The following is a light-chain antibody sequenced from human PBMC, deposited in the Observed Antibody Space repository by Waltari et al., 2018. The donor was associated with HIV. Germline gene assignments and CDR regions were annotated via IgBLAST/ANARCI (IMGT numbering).Light chain of an antibody. CDR2: KAS. Sequence: IQMTQSPPTLSASVGDSVTITCRASQRVSSSLAWYQQTPGKAPNLCIFKASSLQNGVPPRFSGSGSGTDFTLTISGLQPDDFATYYCQQYLTFSRTFGQGTQV. CDR1: QRVSSS. J-gene: IGKJ1*01. CDR3: QQYLTFSRT. V-gene: IGKV1-5*03.